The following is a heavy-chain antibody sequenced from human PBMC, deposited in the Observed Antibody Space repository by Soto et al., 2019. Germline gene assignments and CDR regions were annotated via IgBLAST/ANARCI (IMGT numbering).Heavy chain of an antibody. J-gene: IGHJ4*02. CDR2: ISAYNGNT. Sequence: ASVKVSCKASGYTFTSYGISWVRQAPGQGLEWMGWISAYNGNTNYAQKLQGRVTMTTDTSTSTAYMELRSLRSDDTAVYYCARDYYDSSGYYPYYFDYWGQGTLVTVSS. V-gene: IGHV1-18*01. D-gene: IGHD3-22*01. CDR1: GYTFTSYG. CDR3: ARDYYDSSGYYPYYFDY.